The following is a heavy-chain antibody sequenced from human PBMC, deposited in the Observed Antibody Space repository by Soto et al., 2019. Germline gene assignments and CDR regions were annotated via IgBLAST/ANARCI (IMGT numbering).Heavy chain of an antibody. CDR3: ARSTVVAATPIYYGMDV. D-gene: IGHD2-15*01. J-gene: IGHJ6*02. Sequence: QVQLVQSGAEVKKPGASVKVSCKASGYTFTGYYMHWVRQAPGQGLEWMGWINPNSGGTNYAQKFQGWVTMTRDTSISPAYMELSRLRSDDTAVYYCARSTVVAATPIYYGMDVWGQGTTVTVSS. CDR2: INPNSGGT. V-gene: IGHV1-2*04. CDR1: GYTFTGYY.